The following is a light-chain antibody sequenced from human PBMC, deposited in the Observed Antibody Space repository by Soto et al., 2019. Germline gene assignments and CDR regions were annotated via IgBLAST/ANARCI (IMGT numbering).Light chain of an antibody. CDR2: GVT. CDR1: SNDIGGVKY. CDR3: SSYAGNNISLV. J-gene: IGLJ1*01. V-gene: IGLV2-8*01. Sequence: QSVLTQPPSASGSPGQSVTISCSGTSNDIGGVKYVSWYQQHPGKAPKLMIYGVTERPSGVPDRFSGSKSGNTASLTVSGLQADDEADYYCSSYAGNNISLVFGTGTKLTVL.